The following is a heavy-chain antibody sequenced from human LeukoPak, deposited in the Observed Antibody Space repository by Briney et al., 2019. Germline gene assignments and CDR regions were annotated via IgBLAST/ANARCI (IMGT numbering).Heavy chain of an antibody. J-gene: IGHJ6*03. D-gene: IGHD2-8*02. CDR2: IYYSGST. Sequence: PSQTLSLTCTVSGGSISSGDYYWSWIRQPPGKGLEWIGYIYYSGSTYYNPSLKSRVTISVDTSKNQFSLKLSSVTAADTAVYYCAREGSTGYYLYYYYMEVRGKGTTVTVSS. V-gene: IGHV4-30-4*08. CDR3: AREGSTGYYLYYYYMEV. CDR1: GGSISSGDYY.